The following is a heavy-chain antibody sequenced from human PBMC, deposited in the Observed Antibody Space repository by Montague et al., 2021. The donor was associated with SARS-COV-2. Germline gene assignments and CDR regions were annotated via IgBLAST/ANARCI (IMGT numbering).Heavy chain of an antibody. Sequence: SLRLSCAASGFTFSSYSMNWVRQAPGKGLEWVSSISSSSSYIYYADSVKGRSTTSRDNAKNSLYLQMNSLRAEDTAVYYCARGHYYDSSGYPYWGQGTLVTVSS. CDR3: ARGHYYDSSGYPY. CDR2: ISSSSSYI. J-gene: IGHJ4*02. CDR1: GFTFSSYS. V-gene: IGHV3-21*01. D-gene: IGHD3-22*01.